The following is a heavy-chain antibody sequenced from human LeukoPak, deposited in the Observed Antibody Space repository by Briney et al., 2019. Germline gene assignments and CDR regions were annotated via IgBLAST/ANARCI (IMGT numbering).Heavy chain of an antibody. CDR3: AKSRTPGFDY. CDR1: GFTFSSYA. V-gene: IGHV3-23*01. D-gene: IGHD2-15*01. Sequence: TGGSLRLSCTASGFTFSSYAMSWVRQAPGRGLEWASFISGSGGNTYYADSVKGRFTISRDNSKNTLYLQMNRLRAEDTALYYCAKSRTPGFDYWGQGTLITVSS. J-gene: IGHJ4*02. CDR2: ISGSGGNT.